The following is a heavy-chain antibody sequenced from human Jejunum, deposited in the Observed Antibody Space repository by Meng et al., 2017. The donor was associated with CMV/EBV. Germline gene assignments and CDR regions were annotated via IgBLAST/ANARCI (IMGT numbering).Heavy chain of an antibody. J-gene: IGHJ4*02. CDR2: ISGYNGNT. V-gene: IGHV1-18*01. D-gene: IGHD1-26*01. Sequence: QVPLVRPGAEVKNPGASVKLSCKASGYTFTSYVISWVRQAPGQGLEWMGWISGYNGNTNYAQKLQGRVTMTTDTSTSTAYMELRSLRSDDTAVYYCAREADGATFDYWGQGTLVTVSS. CDR3: AREADGATFDY. CDR1: GYTFTSYV.